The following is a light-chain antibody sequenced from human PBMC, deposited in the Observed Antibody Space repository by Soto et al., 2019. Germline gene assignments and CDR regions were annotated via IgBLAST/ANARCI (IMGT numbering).Light chain of an antibody. Sequence: IVLTQTPGTLSLSPGERATLSCRAIQSVSSSYLAWYQQKPGQAPSLLIYGASVSAPVIPERFSGTGCGTDFTLTISRVEPEDFAVYYCQQYDRSPKTFGQGTKVDI. CDR2: GAS. CDR3: QQYDRSPKT. CDR1: QSVSSSY. V-gene: IGKV3-20*01. J-gene: IGKJ1*01.